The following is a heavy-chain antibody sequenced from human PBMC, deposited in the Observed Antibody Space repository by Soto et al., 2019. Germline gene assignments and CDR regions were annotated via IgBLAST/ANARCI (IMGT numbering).Heavy chain of an antibody. J-gene: IGHJ4*02. Sequence: QVQLQESGPGLVKPSQTLSLTCTVSGGSIRSGDHYWSWIRQPPGKGLEWIGYIYYSGHTYYNPSRKSLVSISLDASKTHASLRLTSLTALDPAVYSCARQSVKMSVTEFDYWGQGTLVTVSS. CDR1: GGSIRSGDHY. CDR2: IYYSGHT. CDR3: ARQSVKMSVTEFDY. V-gene: IGHV4-30-4*01.